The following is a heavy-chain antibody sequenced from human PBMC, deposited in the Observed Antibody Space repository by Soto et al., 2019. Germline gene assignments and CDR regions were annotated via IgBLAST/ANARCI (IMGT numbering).Heavy chain of an antibody. J-gene: IGHJ6*02. Sequence: SVKVSCKASGYTFTGYYMHWVRRAPGQGLEWMGWINPNSGGTNYAQKFQGWVTMTRDTSISTAYMELSRLRSDDTAVYYCAREKQLVRDYYYYGMDVWGQGTTVTVSS. CDR3: AREKQLVRDYYYYGMDV. D-gene: IGHD6-6*01. V-gene: IGHV1-2*04. CDR2: INPNSGGT. CDR1: GYTFTGYY.